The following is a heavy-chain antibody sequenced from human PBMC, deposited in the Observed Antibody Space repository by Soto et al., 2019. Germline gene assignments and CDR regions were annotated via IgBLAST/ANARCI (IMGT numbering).Heavy chain of an antibody. CDR2: IWYDGSNK. J-gene: IGHJ5*02. CDR1: GFTFSSYG. Sequence: PGGSLRLSCAASGFTFSSYGMHWVRQAPGKGLEWVAVIWYDGSNKYYADSVKGRFTISRDNSKNTLYLQMNSLRAEDTAVYYCARXPGRGYSYFRTNNWFDPWGQGTLVTVSS. D-gene: IGHD5-18*01. V-gene: IGHV3-33*01. CDR3: ARXPGRGYSYFRTNNWFDP.